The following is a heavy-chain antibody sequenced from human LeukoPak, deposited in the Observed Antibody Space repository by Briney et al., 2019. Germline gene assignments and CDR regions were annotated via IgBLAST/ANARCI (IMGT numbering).Heavy chain of an antibody. CDR2: IIPIFGTA. V-gene: IGHV1-69*13. Sequence: RASVKVSCKASGGTFSSYAISWVRQAPGQGLEWMGGIIPIFGTANYAQKFQGRVTITADESTSTAYMELSSLRSEDTAVYYCASAIEMATITAFDYWGQGTLVTVSS. CDR3: ASAIEMATITAFDY. CDR1: GGTFSSYA. D-gene: IGHD5-24*01. J-gene: IGHJ4*02.